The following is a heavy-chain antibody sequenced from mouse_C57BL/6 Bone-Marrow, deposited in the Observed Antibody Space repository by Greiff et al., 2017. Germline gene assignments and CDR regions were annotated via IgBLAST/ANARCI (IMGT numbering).Heavy chain of an antibody. Sequence: VQLQQPGAELVMPGASVKLSCKASGYTFTSYWMHWVKQRPGQGLEWIGEIDPSDSYTNYNQKFKGKSTLTVDKSSSTAYMQLSSLTSEDSAVYYCAREGTTGYYYDLDYWGQGTTLTVSS. V-gene: IGHV1-69*01. CDR1: GYTFTSYW. CDR2: IDPSDSYT. D-gene: IGHD2-4*01. CDR3: AREGTTGYYYDLDY. J-gene: IGHJ2*01.